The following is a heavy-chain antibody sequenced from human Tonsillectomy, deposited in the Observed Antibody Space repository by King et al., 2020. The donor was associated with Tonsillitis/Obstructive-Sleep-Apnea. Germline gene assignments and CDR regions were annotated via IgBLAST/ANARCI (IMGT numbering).Heavy chain of an antibody. CDR3: ASRPAEDAFDY. V-gene: IGHV4-34*01. J-gene: IGHJ4*02. Sequence: VQLQQWGAGLLKPSETLSLTCAVYGGSFSGYYWSWIRQPPGKGLEWIGEINHSGSTNYNPSLKSRVTISVDTSKNQFSLKLSSVTAADTAVYYCASRPAEDAFDYWGQGTLVTDSS. D-gene: IGHD5-24*01. CDR2: INHSGST. CDR1: GGSFSGYY.